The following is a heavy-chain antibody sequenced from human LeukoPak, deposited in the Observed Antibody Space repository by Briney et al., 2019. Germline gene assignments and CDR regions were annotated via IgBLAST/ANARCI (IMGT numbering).Heavy chain of an antibody. CDR2: ISRSSGNI. J-gene: IGHJ4*02. D-gene: IGHD5-18*01. Sequence: GGSLRLSCAASGFTFDDYGMRWVRLAPGKGLEWVSYISRSSGNIYYADSVKGRFTISRDKAKNTVYVKMNSLRAEDTAGYYCARLHIRGYRYGFFFWGQGTVVTVSS. CDR3: ARLHIRGYRYGFFF. CDR1: GFTFDDYG. V-gene: IGHV3-48*01.